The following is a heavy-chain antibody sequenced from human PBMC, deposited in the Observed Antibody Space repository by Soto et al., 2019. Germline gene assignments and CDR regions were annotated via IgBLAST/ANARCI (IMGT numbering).Heavy chain of an antibody. CDR2: ISGGGGTT. CDR1: GFTFSNFA. D-gene: IGHD6-6*01. J-gene: IGHJ4*02. Sequence: EVQLLESGGDLVQPGGSLRLSCAASGFTFSNFAMSWVRQAPGKGLEWVSVISGGGGTTYYADSAPGRFTITRDNYKHPLYLQMDSLTAEDTALSYSAKAMSTPSRPRNYFDCWGQGTLVTVSS. CDR3: AKAMSTPSRPRNYFDC. V-gene: IGHV3-23*01.